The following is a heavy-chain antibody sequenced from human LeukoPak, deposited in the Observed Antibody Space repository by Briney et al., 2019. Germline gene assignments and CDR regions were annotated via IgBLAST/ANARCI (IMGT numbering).Heavy chain of an antibody. CDR1: GYSFTSYW. CDR2: IYSGDSDT. D-gene: IGHD3-10*01. CDR3: ARRNMVRRVINWFDR. Sequence: GEALQISSQGSGYSFTSYWIGWVRPMPGKGLEWMGIIYSGDSDTRYSTSFQGQVTISADKSNSTAYLQWSRLKASDTAMYYCARRNMVRRVINWFDRWGQGTLVTVSS. V-gene: IGHV5-51*01. J-gene: IGHJ5*02.